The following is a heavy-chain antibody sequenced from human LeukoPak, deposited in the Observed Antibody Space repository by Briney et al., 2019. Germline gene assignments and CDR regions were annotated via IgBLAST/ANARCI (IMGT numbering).Heavy chain of an antibody. CDR1: GYSISSGYY. V-gene: IGHV4-38-2*01. J-gene: IGHJ3*02. CDR3: ARSPIYDYVWGSYPPPNAFDI. CDR2: IYHSGST. D-gene: IGHD3-16*02. Sequence: SETLSLTCAVSGYSISSGYYWGWIRQPPGKGLEWIGSIYHSGSTYYNPSLKSRVTISVDTSKYQFSLKLSSVTAADTAVYCCARSPIYDYVWGSYPPPNAFDIWGQGTMVTVSS.